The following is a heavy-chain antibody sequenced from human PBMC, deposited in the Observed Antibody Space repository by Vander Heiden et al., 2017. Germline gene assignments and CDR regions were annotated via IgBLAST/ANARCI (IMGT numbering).Heavy chain of an antibody. CDR1: GFTFNRYG. CDR3: AREQAYNSGWNDAFDI. D-gene: IGHD1-26*01. Sequence: QMQLVESGGRVVQPGRSLRPSCAAPGFTFNRYGIKWVRQAPGKGLEWVAIIWYDGNNKYYSDSVKGRFTISRDNSKNTVFLQMDNLRRDDTGLYYCAREQAYNSGWNDAFDIWGQGTLVTIS. CDR2: IWYDGNNK. V-gene: IGHV3-33*07. J-gene: IGHJ3*02.